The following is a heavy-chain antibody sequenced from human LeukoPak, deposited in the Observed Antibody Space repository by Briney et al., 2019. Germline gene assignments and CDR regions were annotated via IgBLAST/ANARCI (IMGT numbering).Heavy chain of an antibody. CDR1: GGSISSGP. D-gene: IGHD4-11*01. J-gene: IGHJ4*02. V-gene: IGHV3-15*01. Sequence: PSETLSLTCSVSGGSISSGPYFWSWVRQAPGKGLEWVGRIKSKTDGGTTDYAAPVKGRFTISRDDSKNTLYLQMNSLKTEDTAVYYCTTDRPSNSLDYWGQGTLVTVSS. CDR3: TTDRPSNSLDY. CDR2: IKSKTDGGTT.